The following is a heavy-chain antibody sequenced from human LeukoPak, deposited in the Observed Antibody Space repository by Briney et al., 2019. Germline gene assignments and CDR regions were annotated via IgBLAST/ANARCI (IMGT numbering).Heavy chain of an antibody. D-gene: IGHD3-10*01. CDR3: VREGAGGSGSYLAFDI. CDR1: GFTLSTYW. V-gene: IGHV3-7*01. Sequence: PGGSLRLSCAASGFTLSTYWMTWVRQAPGKGLEWVANIEQDGTEKHYVDSVKGRFTISRDNSKNTLYLQMNSLRAEDTAVYYCVREGAGGSGSYLAFDIWGQGTMVTVSS. CDR2: IEQDGTEK. J-gene: IGHJ3*02.